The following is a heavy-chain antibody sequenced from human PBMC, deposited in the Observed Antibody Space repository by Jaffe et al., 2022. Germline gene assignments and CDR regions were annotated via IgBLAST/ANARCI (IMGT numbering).Heavy chain of an antibody. Sequence: EVQLVESGGGLVQPGGSLRLSCAASGFTFSSYWMHWVRQAPGKGLVWVSRINSDGSSTSYADSVKGRFTISRDNAKNTLYLQMNSLRAEDTAVYYCARGEDIVLVVYATTFDYWGQGTLVTVSS. CDR1: GFTFSSYW. D-gene: IGHD2-8*02. CDR2: INSDGSST. CDR3: ARGEDIVLVVYATTFDY. J-gene: IGHJ4*02. V-gene: IGHV3-74*01.